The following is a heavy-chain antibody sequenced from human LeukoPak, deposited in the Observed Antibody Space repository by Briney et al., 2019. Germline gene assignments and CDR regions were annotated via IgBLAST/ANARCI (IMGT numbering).Heavy chain of an antibody. CDR1: GFTFSSYW. D-gene: IGHD3-10*01. CDR3: ARSGGYGSGSYSHDY. J-gene: IGHJ4*02. CDR2: INSDGSST. Sequence: GGSLRLSCAASGFTFSSYWMYWVRQAPGKGLVWVSRINSDGSSTSYADSVEGRFTISRDNAKNTLYLQMNSLRAEDTAVYYCARSGGYGSGSYSHDYWGQGTLVTVSS. V-gene: IGHV3-74*01.